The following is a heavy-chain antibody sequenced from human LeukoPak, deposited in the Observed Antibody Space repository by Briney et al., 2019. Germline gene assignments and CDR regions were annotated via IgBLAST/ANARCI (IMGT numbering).Heavy chain of an antibody. D-gene: IGHD5-24*01. CDR1: GGSIGSGGYY. V-gene: IGHV4-30-2*01. CDR3: ARESGGRRWLQLGYFDY. CDR2: IYHSGST. Sequence: SETLSLTCTVSGGSIGSGGYYWSWIRQPPGKGLEWIGYIYHSGSTYYNPSLKSRVTISVDRSKNQFSLKLSSVTAADTAVYYCARESGGRRWLQLGYFDYWGQGTLVTVSS. J-gene: IGHJ4*02.